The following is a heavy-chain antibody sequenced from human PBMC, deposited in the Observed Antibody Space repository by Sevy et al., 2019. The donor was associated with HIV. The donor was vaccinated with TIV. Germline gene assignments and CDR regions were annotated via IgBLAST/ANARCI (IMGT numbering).Heavy chain of an antibody. D-gene: IGHD3-22*01. CDR1: GYTFTGYF. Sequence: ASVKVSCKTSGYTFTGYFIHWVRQAPGQGLEWMGWINPKSGGTNSAQKFQGRDTMTRDTSISTAYMELSSLRSDDTAVYYCARDHYLDSVDYWGQGTLVTVSS. V-gene: IGHV1-2*02. CDR3: ARDHYLDSVDY. CDR2: INPKSGGT. J-gene: IGHJ4*02.